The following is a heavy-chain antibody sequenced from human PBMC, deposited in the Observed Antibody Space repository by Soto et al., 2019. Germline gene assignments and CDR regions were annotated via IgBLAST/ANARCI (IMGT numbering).Heavy chain of an antibody. J-gene: IGHJ6*02. CDR1: GYSFSSYG. V-gene: IGHV1-18*01. CDR2: ISPYNDDT. CDR3: ARGGYYDSSGARNYHYYGMDV. D-gene: IGHD3-22*01. Sequence: QAQLVQSGAEVKKPGASVKVSCKASGYSFSSYGITWVRQAPGQGLEWLGWISPYNDDTKYAQRLQGRVTMTTDTSTRTAYMDIGGLRSDDTAIYYCARGGYYDSSGARNYHYYGMDVWGQGTTVTVSS.